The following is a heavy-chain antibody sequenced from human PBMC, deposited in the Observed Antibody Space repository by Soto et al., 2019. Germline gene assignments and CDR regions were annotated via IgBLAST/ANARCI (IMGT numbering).Heavy chain of an antibody. V-gene: IGHV3-30*18. J-gene: IGHJ4*02. D-gene: IGHD2-8*02. CDR3: AKAARYCTGGACYYEY. Sequence: QVHLVESGGGVVQPGRSLSLSCVGSGVTFTNYGMHWVRQAPGKGLEGVATISYGGSNKYYADSVKGRFTISRDNSNHTVYLKMTSLRGEATAVYYWAKAARYCTGGACYYEYWGQGALLTVSS. CDR1: GVTFTNYG. CDR2: ISYGGSNK.